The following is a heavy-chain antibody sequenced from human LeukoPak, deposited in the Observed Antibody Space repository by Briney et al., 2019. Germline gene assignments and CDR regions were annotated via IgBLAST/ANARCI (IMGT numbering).Heavy chain of an antibody. Sequence: GGSLRLSCAASGFTFSDYYMSWIRQGPGKGLEWVSYISSSGSTIYYADSVKGRFTLSRDNAKNSLYLQMNSLRAEGTAVYYCARGGNHYYYGIDVWGQGTTVTVSS. V-gene: IGHV3-11*01. J-gene: IGHJ6*02. D-gene: IGHD1-14*01. CDR2: ISSSGSTI. CDR3: ARGGNHYYYGIDV. CDR1: GFTFSDYY.